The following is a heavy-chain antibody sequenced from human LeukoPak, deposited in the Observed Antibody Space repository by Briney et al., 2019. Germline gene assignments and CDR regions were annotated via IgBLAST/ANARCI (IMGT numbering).Heavy chain of an antibody. CDR3: ARGGGYGYGYSHFDS. J-gene: IGHJ4*02. CDR1: GFTFSSYS. Sequence: GGSLILSCAASGFTFSSYSMNWVRQAPGKGLEWVSSISSSSTYIYYADSVKGRFTISRDNAKNSLYLQMNSLRAEDTAVYYCARGGGYGYGYSHFDSWGQGTLVTVSS. D-gene: IGHD5-18*01. CDR2: ISSSSTYI. V-gene: IGHV3-21*01.